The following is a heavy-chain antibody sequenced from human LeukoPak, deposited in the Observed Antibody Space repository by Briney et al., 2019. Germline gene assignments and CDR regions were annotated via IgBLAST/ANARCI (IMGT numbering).Heavy chain of an antibody. Sequence: PSETLSLTCTVSGGSISSTSYYWDWIRQTPGKGLEGIGSIPYTGSTYYSPSLKSRVTISVDTSNNQFSLKVNSVTVADTAVYFCARHGRGRGAPSGSYYDPIDYWGQGTRVTVAS. CDR1: GGSISSTSYY. CDR2: IPYTGST. V-gene: IGHV4-39*01. D-gene: IGHD1-26*01. J-gene: IGHJ4*02. CDR3: ARHGRGRGAPSGSYYDPIDY.